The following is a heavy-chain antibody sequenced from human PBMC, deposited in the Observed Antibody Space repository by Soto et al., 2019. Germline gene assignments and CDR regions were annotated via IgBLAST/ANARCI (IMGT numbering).Heavy chain of an antibody. J-gene: IGHJ6*02. CDR1: NGSVSSGTYS. Sequence: PSETLSLTCTVSNGSVSSGTYSWSWVRQPPGKGLEWFGYIYYSGTTYYTPSLKSRLTMSMDRANDHFSLNLTSVTAAATAVYFCARGHYYYGMDVWGQGITVTVSS. CDR2: IYYSGTT. CDR3: ARGHYYYGMDV. V-gene: IGHV4-30-2*01.